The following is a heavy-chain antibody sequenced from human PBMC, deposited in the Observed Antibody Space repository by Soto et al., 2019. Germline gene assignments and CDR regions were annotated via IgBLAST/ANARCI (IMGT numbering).Heavy chain of an antibody. J-gene: IGHJ6*03. Sequence: EVQLVESGGGLVQPGGSLRLSCAASGFTFSSYSMNWVRQAPGKGLEWVSYISSSSSTIYYADSVKGRITISRDNAKNSLYLQMNSLRAEDTAVYYCARARVTYYYYMDVWGKGTTVTVSS. V-gene: IGHV3-48*01. CDR1: GFTFSSYS. CDR3: ARARVTYYYYMDV. D-gene: IGHD2-21*02. CDR2: ISSSSSTI.